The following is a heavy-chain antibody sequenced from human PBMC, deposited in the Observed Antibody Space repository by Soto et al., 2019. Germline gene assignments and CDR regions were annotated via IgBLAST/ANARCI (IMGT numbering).Heavy chain of an antibody. J-gene: IGHJ3*02. CDR1: GYTFTGYY. CDR3: ARASGTDAFDI. Sequence: GASVKLSCKASGYTFTGYYMHWVRHAPGQGLEWMGWINPNSGGTNYAQKFQGWVTMTRDTSISTAYMELSRLRSDDTAVYKCARASGTDAFDISAQGTMVTVSS. CDR2: INPNSGGT. V-gene: IGHV1-2*04. D-gene: IGHD3-10*01.